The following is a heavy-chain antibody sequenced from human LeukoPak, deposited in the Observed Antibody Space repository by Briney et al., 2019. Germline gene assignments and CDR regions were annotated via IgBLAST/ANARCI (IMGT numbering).Heavy chain of an antibody. CDR1: GFTFSSYS. CDR2: ISSSSMSI. CDR3: ATHWRGC. J-gene: IGHJ4*02. D-gene: IGHD1-1*01. Sequence: GGSLRLSCAASGFTFSSYSMNWVRQAPGKGLEWVSYISSSSMSIYYADSVKGRFTISRDNSENSLYLQMNSLRAEDTAVYYCATHWRGCWGQGTLVTVSS. V-gene: IGHV3-48*01.